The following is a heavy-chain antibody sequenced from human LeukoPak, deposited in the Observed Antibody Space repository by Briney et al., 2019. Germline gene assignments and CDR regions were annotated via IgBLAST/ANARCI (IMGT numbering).Heavy chain of an antibody. CDR1: GFTFSSYG. V-gene: IGHV3-33*01. Sequence: PGGSLRLSCAASGFTFSSYGMHWVRQAPGKGLEWVAVIWYDGSNKYYADSVKGRFTISRDNSKNTLYLQMNSLRAEDTAVYYCARDLQTYYYGSGSYRATWGQGTLVTVSS. D-gene: IGHD3-10*01. CDR3: ARDLQTYYYGSGSYRAT. J-gene: IGHJ5*02. CDR2: IWYDGSNK.